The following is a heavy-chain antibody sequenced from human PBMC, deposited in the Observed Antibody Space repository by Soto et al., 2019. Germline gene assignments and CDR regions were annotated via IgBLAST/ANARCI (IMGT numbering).Heavy chain of an antibody. Sequence: VQLVESGGGLVQPGGSLRLSCAASGFTFRSYWMHWVRQAPGKGLMWVSRINPDGSSTSYADSAKGRFTMSRDNAQNTLYLQMSSLRAEDTAAYYCAVLAGVTPLPDALDIWGQGTMVTVSS. V-gene: IGHV3-74*01. CDR2: INPDGSST. J-gene: IGHJ3*02. D-gene: IGHD2-21*02. CDR3: AVLAGVTPLPDALDI. CDR1: GFTFRSYW.